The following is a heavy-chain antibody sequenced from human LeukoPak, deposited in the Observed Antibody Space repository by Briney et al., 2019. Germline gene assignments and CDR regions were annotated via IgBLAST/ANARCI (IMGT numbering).Heavy chain of an antibody. J-gene: IGHJ6*04. CDR2: ISHDGSNK. Sequence: GGSLRLSCAASGFTFSSYAMHWVRQAPGKGLEWVAVISHDGSNKYYADSVKGRFTMSRDNSKNTQYLQMNSLRAEDTAVYYCARRPAVAATGTNYYGMDVWGKGTTVTVSS. CDR1: GFTFSSYA. D-gene: IGHD6-19*01. CDR3: ARRPAVAATGTNYYGMDV. V-gene: IGHV3-30*04.